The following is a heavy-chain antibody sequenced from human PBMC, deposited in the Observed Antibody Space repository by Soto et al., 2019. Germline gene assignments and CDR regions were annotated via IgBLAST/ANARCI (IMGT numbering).Heavy chain of an antibody. CDR1: GFTFSGYG. D-gene: IGHD1-26*01. CDR2: IWNDGSKT. V-gene: IGHV3-33*01. CDR3: VRDGVGTTAYFGYLDY. J-gene: IGHJ4*02. Sequence: PGGSLRLSCAASGFTFSGYGMHWVRQVPGKGLEWVAIIWNDGSKTFYGDSVKGRFTISRDNSKNTLSLQMNSLRVEDTAVYYCVRDGVGTTAYFGYLDYWGQGILVTVSS.